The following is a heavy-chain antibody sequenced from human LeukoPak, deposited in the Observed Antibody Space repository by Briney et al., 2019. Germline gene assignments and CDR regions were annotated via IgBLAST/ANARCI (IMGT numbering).Heavy chain of an antibody. CDR3: ARARDGSGYFSHT. V-gene: IGHV1-2*02. J-gene: IGHJ5*02. CDR1: GYSFTGYY. CDR2: INTNSGGT. Sequence: ASVKVSCKASGYSFTGYYVHWVRQAPGQGLEWMAWINTNSGGTDLAQKFQGRVTVTRDTSINTAYMELTGLTSDDTAYYYCARARDGSGYFSHTWGQGTLVTVSS. D-gene: IGHD3-22*01.